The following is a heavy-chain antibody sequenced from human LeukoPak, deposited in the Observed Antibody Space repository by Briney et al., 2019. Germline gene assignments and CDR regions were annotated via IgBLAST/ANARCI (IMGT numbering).Heavy chain of an antibody. Sequence: SETLSLTCTVSGGSISSGSHYWSWIRQPAGKGLEWIGRIYTSGSTNYNPSLKSRVTISVDTSKNQFSLKLSSVTAADTAVYYCARRGDGYKFDYWGQGTLVTVSS. CDR3: ARRGDGYKFDY. V-gene: IGHV4-61*02. D-gene: IGHD5-24*01. CDR2: IYTSGST. J-gene: IGHJ4*02. CDR1: GGSISSGSHY.